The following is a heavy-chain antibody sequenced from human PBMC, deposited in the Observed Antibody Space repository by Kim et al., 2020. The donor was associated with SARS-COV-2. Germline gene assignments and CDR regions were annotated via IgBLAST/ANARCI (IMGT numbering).Heavy chain of an antibody. Sequence: SETLSLTCTVSGGSIRGYYWTWIRQPPGKGLEWVGYIYHDGYTNYNPSLKSRVTMSVDTARNQLSLQVKSVTAADTAVYYCARRGSGLDYWGQGTLVTVSS. CDR1: GGSIRGYY. CDR2: IYHDGYT. V-gene: IGHV4-59*01. D-gene: IGHD6-19*01. CDR3: ARRGSGLDY. J-gene: IGHJ4*02.